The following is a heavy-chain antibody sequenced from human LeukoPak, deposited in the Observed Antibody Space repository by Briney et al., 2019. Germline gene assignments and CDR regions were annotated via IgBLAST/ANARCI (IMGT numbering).Heavy chain of an antibody. D-gene: IGHD3-10*01. J-gene: IGHJ5*02. CDR2: ITGSGGRT. V-gene: IGHV3-23*01. Sequence: GGSLRLSCAASGFTFSSYEMNWVRQAPGKGLEWVSAITGSGGRTYYADSVKGRFTISRDNSKNTLYLQMNSLRAEDTAVYYCAKGRYYGSGSSWFDPWGQGTLVTVSS. CDR3: AKGRYYGSGSSWFDP. CDR1: GFTFSSYE.